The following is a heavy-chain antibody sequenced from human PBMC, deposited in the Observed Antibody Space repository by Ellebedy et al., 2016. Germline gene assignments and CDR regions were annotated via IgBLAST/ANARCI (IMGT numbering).Heavy chain of an antibody. CDR1: GFTFSNYW. CDR2: IKQDGSQT. Sequence: GGSLRLSXTVSGFTFSNYWMSWVRQTPGKGLEWVANIKQDGSQTYYADSVKGRFTISRDNAKNSLYLQMNSLSAEDTAVYYCARDFWSGFPSFDYWGQGTLVTVSS. J-gene: IGHJ4*02. CDR3: ARDFWSGFPSFDY. V-gene: IGHV3-7*01. D-gene: IGHD3-3*01.